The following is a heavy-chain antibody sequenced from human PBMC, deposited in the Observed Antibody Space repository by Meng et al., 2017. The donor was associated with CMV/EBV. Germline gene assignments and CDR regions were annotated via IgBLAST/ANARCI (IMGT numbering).Heavy chain of an antibody. CDR2: INPNSGGT. CDR3: AREDDDLWSGYYPGDY. D-gene: IGHD3-3*01. CDR1: GYTFTGYY. V-gene: IGHV1-2*02. J-gene: IGHJ4*02. Sequence: ASVKVSCKASGYTFTGYYMHWVRQAPGQGLEWMGWINPNSGGTNYAQKFQGRVTMTRDKSISTAYMELSRLRSDDTAVYYCAREDDDLWSGYYPGDYWGQGTLVTVSS.